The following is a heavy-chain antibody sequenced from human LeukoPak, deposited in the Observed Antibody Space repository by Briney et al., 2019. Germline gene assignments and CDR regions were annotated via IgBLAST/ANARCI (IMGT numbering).Heavy chain of an antibody. V-gene: IGHV4-61*02. CDR2: IYHSGST. D-gene: IGHD4-17*01. Sequence: SQTLSLTCTVSGGSITRGTSYWSWLRQPGEKGLEWIGRIYHSGSTNYTPSLKSRVTISVDTSKNQFSLKLSSVTAADTAVYYCARGDDDGDHRGLHWFDPWGRGTLVTV. CDR1: GGSITRGTSY. CDR3: ARGDDDGDHRGLHWFDP. J-gene: IGHJ5*02.